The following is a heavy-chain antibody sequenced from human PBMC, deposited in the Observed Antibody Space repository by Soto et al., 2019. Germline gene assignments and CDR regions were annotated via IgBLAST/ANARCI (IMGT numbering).Heavy chain of an antibody. CDR2: FYHSGNS. CDR1: GGSIGSYY. J-gene: IGHJ6*02. D-gene: IGHD5-18*01. Sequence: PSETLSLTCSVSGGSIGSYYCIFIRHSPYKWLEWIGYFYHSGNSNYNPSLKSRVTISVDTSKNQLSLSLRSVTAADTAVYFCARISSVDPYGYVNGGLDVWGQGTTVTVSS. CDR3: ARISSVDPYGYVNGGLDV. V-gene: IGHV4-59*01.